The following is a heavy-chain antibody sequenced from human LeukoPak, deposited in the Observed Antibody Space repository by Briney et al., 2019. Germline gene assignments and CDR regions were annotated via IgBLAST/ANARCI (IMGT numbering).Heavy chain of an antibody. J-gene: IGHJ4*02. D-gene: IGHD5-12*01. CDR1: GFTFSSYE. CDR3: ARERGYSGHNSD. Sequence: GGSLRLSCAASGFTFSSYEMNWVRQAPGKGLEWVSYISSSGSTIYYADSVRGRFAISRDNAKNSLYLQMNSLRAEDTAVYYCARERGYSGHNSDWGQGTLVTVSS. CDR2: ISSSGSTI. V-gene: IGHV3-48*03.